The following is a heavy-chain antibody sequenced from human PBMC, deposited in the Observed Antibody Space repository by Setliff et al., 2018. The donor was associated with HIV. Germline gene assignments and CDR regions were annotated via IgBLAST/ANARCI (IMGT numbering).Heavy chain of an antibody. V-gene: IGHV4-38-2*02. J-gene: IGHJ3*02. CDR3: ARRRYMPNNAFDI. CDR2: VYHSGST. Sequence: SETLSLTCIVSDYSISSGYYWGWIRQTPGEGLEWIGSVYHSGSTYYNQSLKSRITISVHTSKNQFSLKRSSVTAAYTAVYYCARRRYMPNNAFDIWGQGTMVTVSS. CDR1: DYSISSGYY. D-gene: IGHD2-2*01.